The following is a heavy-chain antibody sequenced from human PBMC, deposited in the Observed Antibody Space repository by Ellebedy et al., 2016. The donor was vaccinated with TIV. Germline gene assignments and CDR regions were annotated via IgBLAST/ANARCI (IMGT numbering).Heavy chain of an antibody. D-gene: IGHD6-19*01. V-gene: IGHV3-7*01. CDR3: ARDMPYSSGWFDY. Sequence: GESLKISXAASGFTFSSYWMSWVRQAPGKGLEWVANIKQDGSEKYYVDSVKGRFTISRDNAKNSLYLQMNSLRAEDTAVYYCARDMPYSSGWFDYWGQGTLVTVSS. J-gene: IGHJ4*02. CDR1: GFTFSSYW. CDR2: IKQDGSEK.